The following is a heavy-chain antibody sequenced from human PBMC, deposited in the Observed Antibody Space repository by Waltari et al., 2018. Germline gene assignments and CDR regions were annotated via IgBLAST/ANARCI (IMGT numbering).Heavy chain of an antibody. CDR3: ARGVYGSGSYYPYYYYYMDV. CDR1: GGSFSGYY. CDR2: MNQSGST. J-gene: IGHJ6*03. V-gene: IGHV4-34*01. D-gene: IGHD3-10*01. Sequence: QVQLQQWGAGLLKPSETLSLTCAVYGGSFSGYYWSWLRQPPGKGLEGIGEMNQSGSTNYNPARKSRVTISVDTSKNQFSLKLSSVTAADTAVYYCARGVYGSGSYYPYYYYYMDVWGKGTTVTVSS.